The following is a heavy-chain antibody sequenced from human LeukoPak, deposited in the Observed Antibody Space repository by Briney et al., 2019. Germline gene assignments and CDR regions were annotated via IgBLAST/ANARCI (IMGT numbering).Heavy chain of an antibody. J-gene: IGHJ4*02. CDR2: IRSKANSYAT. D-gene: IGHD5-24*01. Sequence: GGSLRLSCAASGFTFSGSAMHWVRQASGKGLERVGRIRSKANSYATAYAASVKGRFTISRDDSKNTAYLQMNSLKTEDTAVYYCTRPIIMADYWGQGTLVTVSS. CDR3: TRPIIMADY. CDR1: GFTFSGSA. V-gene: IGHV3-73*01.